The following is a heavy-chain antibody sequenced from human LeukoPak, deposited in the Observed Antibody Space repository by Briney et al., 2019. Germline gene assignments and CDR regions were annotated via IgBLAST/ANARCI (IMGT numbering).Heavy chain of an antibody. CDR2: ISGSGGST. Sequence: GGSLRLSCAASGFTFRSYAMGWVRQAPGKGLEWVSAISGSGGSTYYADSVKGRFTISRDNSKNTLYLQMNSLRAEDTAVYYCARDKLPRGMDVWGQGTTVTVSS. CDR1: GFTFRSYA. J-gene: IGHJ6*02. D-gene: IGHD1-26*01. V-gene: IGHV3-23*01. CDR3: ARDKLPRGMDV.